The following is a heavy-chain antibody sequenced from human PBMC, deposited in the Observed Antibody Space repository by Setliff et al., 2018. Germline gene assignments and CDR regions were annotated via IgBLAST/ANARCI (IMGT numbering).Heavy chain of an antibody. CDR1: GYTFTGYY. D-gene: IGHD3-3*01. CDR2: MNPNSGNT. Sequence: ASVKVSCKASGYTFTGYYMHWVRQATGQGLEWMGWMNPNSGNTGYAQKFQGRVTMTRNTSISTAYMELSSLRSEDTAVYYCARVPRLEWLLPTFDSWGQGTLVTVSS. J-gene: IGHJ4*02. V-gene: IGHV1-8*02. CDR3: ARVPRLEWLLPTFDS.